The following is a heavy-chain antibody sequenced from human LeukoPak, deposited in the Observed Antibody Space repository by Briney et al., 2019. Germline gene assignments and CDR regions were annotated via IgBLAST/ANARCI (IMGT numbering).Heavy chain of an antibody. CDR3: VREYHGGYFDF. V-gene: IGHV1-46*03. D-gene: IGHD3-16*01. CDR1: GYIFTRYY. J-gene: IGHJ4*02. Sequence: ASVKVSCKASGYIFTRYYMHWVRQAPGQGLEGLVVVYPSAGTADPAQRFRATITLYDDTSTTTAYMELRSMKSADTAIYFCVREYHGGYFDFWGQGTLVTVSS. CDR2: VYPSAGTA.